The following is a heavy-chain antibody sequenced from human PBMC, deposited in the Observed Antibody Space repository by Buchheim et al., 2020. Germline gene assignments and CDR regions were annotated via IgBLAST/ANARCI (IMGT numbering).Heavy chain of an antibody. Sequence: QVQLQESGPGLVEPSQTLSLTCSVSGVSLSGGGFYWTWIRQSPGKGLEWVGNISYIRTTSYNPSLRSRATISVDTSKTQFSLKLNSVTAADTAVYYCARDGGNYYYYGMDVWGQGT. CDR3: ARDGGNYYYYGMDV. CDR1: GVSLSGGGFY. J-gene: IGHJ6*02. D-gene: IGHD3-3*01. V-gene: IGHV4-31*03. CDR2: ISYIRTT.